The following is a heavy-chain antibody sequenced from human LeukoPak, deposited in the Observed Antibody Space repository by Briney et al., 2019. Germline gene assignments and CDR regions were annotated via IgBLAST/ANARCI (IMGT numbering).Heavy chain of an antibody. D-gene: IGHD6-19*01. J-gene: IGHJ5*02. V-gene: IGHV1-18*01. Sequence: GASVKVSCKASGGTFSSYAISWVRQAPGQGLEWMGWISVYKDNTNYAQKLQGRVTMTTDTSTSTAYMELRSLRSDDTAVYYCARGQAIAVAGPFDPWGQGTLVTVSS. CDR1: GGTFSSYA. CDR2: ISVYKDNT. CDR3: ARGQAIAVAGPFDP.